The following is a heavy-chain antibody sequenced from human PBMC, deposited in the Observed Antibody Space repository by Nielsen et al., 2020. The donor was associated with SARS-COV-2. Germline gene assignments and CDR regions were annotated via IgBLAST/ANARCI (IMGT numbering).Heavy chain of an antibody. Sequence: SETLSLTCTVSGGSISSGGYYWSWIRQPPGKGLEWIGYIYYSGSTNYNPSLKSRVTISVDTSKNQFSLKLSSVTAADTAVYYCARRALGYCSGGSCFDAFDIWGQGTMVTVSS. V-gene: IGHV4-61*08. D-gene: IGHD2-15*01. CDR2: IYYSGST. J-gene: IGHJ3*02. CDR3: ARRALGYCSGGSCFDAFDI. CDR1: GGSISSGGYY.